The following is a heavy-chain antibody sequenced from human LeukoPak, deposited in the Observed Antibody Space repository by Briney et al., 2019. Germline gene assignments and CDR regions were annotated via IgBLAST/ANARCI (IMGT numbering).Heavy chain of an antibody. J-gene: IGHJ5*02. CDR2: IHYSGST. Sequence: PSETLSLTCTVSGGSISSSSYYWGWIRQPPGKGLEWIGSIHYSGSTYYNPSLKSRVTISVDTSKKQFSLKLSSVTAADTAVYYCARDRWFGELSPFDPWGQGTLVTVSS. D-gene: IGHD3-10*01. CDR1: GGSISSSSYY. CDR3: ARDRWFGELSPFDP. V-gene: IGHV4-39*02.